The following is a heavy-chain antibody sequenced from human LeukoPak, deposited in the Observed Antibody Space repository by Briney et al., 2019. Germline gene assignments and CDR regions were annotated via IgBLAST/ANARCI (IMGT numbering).Heavy chain of an antibody. CDR2: MNPKTGNT. CDR3: VRARFSSAWFDS. V-gene: IGHV1-8*01. Sequence: ASVRVPCKASGYIFDRYDINWVRQATGKGLEWMGWMNPKTGNTGYAQNFQGRVNMTSDTPMTTAYMALSGLKSDDTAVYYCVRARFSSAWFDSWGHGTLVIVSP. CDR1: GYIFDRYD. D-gene: IGHD6-25*01. J-gene: IGHJ5*01.